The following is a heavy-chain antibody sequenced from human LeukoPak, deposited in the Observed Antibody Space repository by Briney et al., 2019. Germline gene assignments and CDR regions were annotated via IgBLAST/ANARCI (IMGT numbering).Heavy chain of an antibody. CDR1: GYTFTGYY. CDR2: INPNSGGT. CDR3: ARGYSIAVAGTFGY. J-gene: IGHJ4*02. V-gene: IGHV1-2*04. D-gene: IGHD6-19*01. Sequence: GASVKVSCKASGYTFTGYYMHWVRQAPGQGLEWMGWINPNSGGTNYAQKFQGWVTMTRDTSISTAYMEQSRLRSDDTAVYYCARGYSIAVAGTFGYWGQGTLVTVSS.